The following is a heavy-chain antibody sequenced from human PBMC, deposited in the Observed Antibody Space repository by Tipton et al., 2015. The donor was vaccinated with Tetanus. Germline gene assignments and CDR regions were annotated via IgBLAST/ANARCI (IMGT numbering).Heavy chain of an antibody. V-gene: IGHV1-69*01. Sequence: QLVQSGAEVKKPGSSVKVSCKASGGTFSSSTINWVRQAPGQGLEWLGGIIPIFGTTNFAQNFQGRVTITADESTSSVYLDLSSLKSADTAVYYCARGPIAVSASRFDHWGPGTLITISS. CDR3: ARGPIAVSASRFDH. D-gene: IGHD6-19*01. CDR2: IIPIFGTT. J-gene: IGHJ4*02. CDR1: GGTFSSST.